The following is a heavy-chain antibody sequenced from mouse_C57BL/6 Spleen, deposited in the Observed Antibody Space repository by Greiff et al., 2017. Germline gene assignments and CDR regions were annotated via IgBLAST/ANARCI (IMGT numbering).Heavy chain of an antibody. D-gene: IGHD2-4*01. Sequence: EVQLQESGPELVKPGASVKISCKASGYSFTGYYMNWVKQSPEKSLEWIGEINPSTGGTTYNQKFKAKATLTVDKSSSTAYMQLKSLTSEDSAVYYCARERDYDYSWFADWGQGTLVTVSA. CDR1: GYSFTGYY. CDR2: INPSTGGT. V-gene: IGHV1-42*01. CDR3: ARERDYDYSWFAD. J-gene: IGHJ3*01.